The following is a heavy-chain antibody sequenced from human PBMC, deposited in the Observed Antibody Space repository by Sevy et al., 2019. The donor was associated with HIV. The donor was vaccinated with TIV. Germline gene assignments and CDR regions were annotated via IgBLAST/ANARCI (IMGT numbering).Heavy chain of an antibody. CDR1: GFTFSHAW. CDR2: INSKPDGGTT. V-gene: IGHV3-15*01. J-gene: IGHJ6*02. D-gene: IGHD2-8*02. CDR3: STDPIIVLLVTDGMDV. Sequence: GGSLRLSCAASGFTFSHAWMSWVRQAPGKGLEWVGRINSKPDGGTTDYAAPVKGRFTISRDDSKNTLFLQMNSLKTEDTAVYYCSTDPIIVLLVTDGMDVWGQGTTVTVSS.